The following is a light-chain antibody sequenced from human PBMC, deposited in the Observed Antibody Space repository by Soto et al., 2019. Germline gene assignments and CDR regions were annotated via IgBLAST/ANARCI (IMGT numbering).Light chain of an antibody. CDR2: DAY. J-gene: IGKJ2*01. V-gene: IGKV3-15*01. CDR1: QSVGGY. Sequence: EIVMTHSPATLSVSLGERATLSCRASQSVGGYLAWYQQRPGQVPRLLIYDAYTRAAGVPARFSGSGSGTEFSLTISSLQSEDFAVYYCQQYSDWPLYTFGQGTKVHIK. CDR3: QQYSDWPLYT.